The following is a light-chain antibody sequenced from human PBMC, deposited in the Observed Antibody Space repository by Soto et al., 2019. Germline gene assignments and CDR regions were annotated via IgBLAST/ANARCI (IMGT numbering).Light chain of an antibody. CDR1: QGISSA. CDR2: FAS. Sequence: DIQLTQSPSFLSASVGDRVTLTCRASQGISSALAWYQQKPGNAPKLLIFFASTLPSGVPSRFSGSGSGTEFTLTISSLQPEDSATYYCQQLKSYPRAFGGGTKVEIK. V-gene: IGKV1-9*01. J-gene: IGKJ4*01. CDR3: QQLKSYPRA.